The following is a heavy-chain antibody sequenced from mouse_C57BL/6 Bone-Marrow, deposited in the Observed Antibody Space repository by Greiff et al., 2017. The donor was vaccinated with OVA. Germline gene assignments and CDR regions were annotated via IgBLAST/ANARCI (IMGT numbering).Heavy chain of an antibody. CDR3: AREDYYYFDY. D-gene: IGHD1-1*01. CDR1: GYTFTSYW. Sequence: QVQLQQPGAELVMPGASVKLSCKASGYTFTSYWMHWVKQRPGQGLEWIGEIDPSDSYTNYNQKFKGKSTFTVDKSSSTAYMQLSSLTSEDSAVYYCAREDYYYFDYWGQGTTLTVSS. J-gene: IGHJ2*01. CDR2: IDPSDSYT. V-gene: IGHV1-69*01.